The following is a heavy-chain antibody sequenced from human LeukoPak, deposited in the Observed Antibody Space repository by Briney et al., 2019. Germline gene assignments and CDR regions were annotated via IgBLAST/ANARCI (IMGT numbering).Heavy chain of an antibody. CDR1: GGSISGYY. D-gene: IGHD2-21*02. CDR2: IYSSGST. V-gene: IGHV4-4*07. CDR3: ARIPLVTRGLHYSSGLDV. Sequence: SETLSLTCTVSGGSISGYYWTWSRRPAGQGLEWIGRIYSSGSTNYNPSLKSRVTMSVDMSRNQFSLKLTSLTAADTAIYYCARIPLVTRGLHYSSGLDVWGQGATVTVSS. J-gene: IGHJ6*02.